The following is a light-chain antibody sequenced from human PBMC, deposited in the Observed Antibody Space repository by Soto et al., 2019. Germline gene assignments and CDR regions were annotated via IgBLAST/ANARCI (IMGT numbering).Light chain of an antibody. CDR2: ETS. Sequence: EIVLTQSPGTLSLSPGERATLSCRASQSVSSSQLARYQQKPGQAPRLLIYETSTRATGIPDTFSGSGSGTDFTLTISRLEPEDFAVYYCQQHDSSPRTFGQGTKVEIK. V-gene: IGKV3-20*01. CDR3: QQHDSSPRT. CDR1: QSVSSSQ. J-gene: IGKJ1*01.